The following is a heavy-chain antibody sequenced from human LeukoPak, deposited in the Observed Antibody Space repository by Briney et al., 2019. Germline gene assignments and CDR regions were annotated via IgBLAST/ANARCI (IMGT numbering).Heavy chain of an antibody. D-gene: IGHD2/OR15-2a*01. Sequence: PARSLRLSCAASGFTFSSYGMHWVRQAPGKGLEWVAVIWYDGSNKYYADSVKGRFTISRDNSKNTLYLQMNSLRAEDTAVYYSARDPGTQSTSAFDIWGQGTMVTVSS. CDR3: ARDPGTQSTSAFDI. CDR1: GFTFSSYG. J-gene: IGHJ3*02. CDR2: IWYDGSNK. V-gene: IGHV3-33*01.